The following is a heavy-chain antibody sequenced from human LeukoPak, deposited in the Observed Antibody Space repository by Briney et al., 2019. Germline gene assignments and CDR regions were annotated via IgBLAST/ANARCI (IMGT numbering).Heavy chain of an antibody. CDR1: GYTFTAYY. D-gene: IGHD3-3*01. J-gene: IGHJ4*02. CDR3: AREGEVDFWSGSHNTGYFHY. V-gene: IGHV1-2*02. CDR2: INPKSGGT. Sequence: ASVKVSCKASGYTFTAYYIHWVRQAPGQGLEWMGWINPKSGGTNYAQKFQGRVTMTKDRPISTAYMELSRLRSDDTAVYYCAREGEVDFWSGSHNTGYFHYWGQGTLVSVS.